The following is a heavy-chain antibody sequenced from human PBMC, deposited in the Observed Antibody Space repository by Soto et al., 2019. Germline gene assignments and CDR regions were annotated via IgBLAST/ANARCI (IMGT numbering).Heavy chain of an antibody. D-gene: IGHD2-2*03. V-gene: IGHV3-23*01. CDR3: AKDLGYCSSTSCQYYYYGMDV. J-gene: IGHJ6*02. CDR1: GFTFSSYA. Sequence: VQLLESGGGLVQPGGSLRLSCAASGFTFSSYAMSWVRQAPGKGLEWVSAISGSGGSTYYADSVKGRFTISRDNSKKTLYLQMNSLRAEDTAVYYCAKDLGYCSSTSCQYYYYGMDVWGQGTTVTVSS. CDR2: ISGSGGST.